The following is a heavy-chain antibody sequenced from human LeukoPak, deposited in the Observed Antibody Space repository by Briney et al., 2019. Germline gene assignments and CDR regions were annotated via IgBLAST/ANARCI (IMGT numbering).Heavy chain of an antibody. Sequence: GGSLRLSCAASGFTFDDYAMHWVRQAPWKGLEWVSPISSSSSYIYYADSVKGRFTISRDNAKNSLYLQMNSLRAEDTAVYYCARDGTELTTYYYDSSGYCFDYWGQGTLVTVSS. CDR3: ARDGTELTTYYYDSSGYCFDY. J-gene: IGHJ4*02. CDR2: ISSSSSYI. V-gene: IGHV3-21*01. D-gene: IGHD3-22*01. CDR1: GFTFDDYA.